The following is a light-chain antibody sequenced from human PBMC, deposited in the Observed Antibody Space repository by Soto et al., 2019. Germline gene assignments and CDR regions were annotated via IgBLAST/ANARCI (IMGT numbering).Light chain of an antibody. J-gene: IGLJ3*02. CDR3: SSYTSSRTWV. CDR1: SSDIGDYNY. Sequence: QSVLTQPASVSGSPGQSITISCTGTSSDIGDYNYVSWYQQHPGKAPKLIIYDVSNRPSGVSNRFSGSKSGNTASLTISGLQAEDEADYYCSSYTSSRTWVFGGGTQLTVL. V-gene: IGLV2-14*01. CDR2: DVS.